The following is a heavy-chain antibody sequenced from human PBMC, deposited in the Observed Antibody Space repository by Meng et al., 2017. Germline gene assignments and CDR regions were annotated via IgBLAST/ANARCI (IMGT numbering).Heavy chain of an antibody. Sequence: QVQLQQWGAGLLKPSETLSLTCAVYGGSFSGYYWSWIRQPPGKGLEWIGEINHSGRTNYNPSLKSRVTISVDTSKNQFSLKLSSVTAADTAVYYCARGRSGTWPWYFDLWGRGTLVTVSS. V-gene: IGHV4-34*01. D-gene: IGHD1-1*01. CDR2: INHSGRT. CDR3: ARGRSGTWPWYFDL. CDR1: GGSFSGYY. J-gene: IGHJ2*01.